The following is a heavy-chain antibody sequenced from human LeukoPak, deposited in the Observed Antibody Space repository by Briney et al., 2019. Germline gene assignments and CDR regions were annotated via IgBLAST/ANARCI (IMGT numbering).Heavy chain of an antibody. Sequence: GGSLRLSCAASGFTVSSNYMSWVRQAPGKGLEWGSVIYSGGSTYYADSVKGRFTISRDNSKTTLYLQMNSLRAEDTAVYYCARSEWLAVNPYFDYWGQGTLVTASS. CDR1: GFTVSSNY. CDR2: IYSGGST. J-gene: IGHJ4*02. D-gene: IGHD6-19*01. CDR3: ARSEWLAVNPYFDY. V-gene: IGHV3-66*01.